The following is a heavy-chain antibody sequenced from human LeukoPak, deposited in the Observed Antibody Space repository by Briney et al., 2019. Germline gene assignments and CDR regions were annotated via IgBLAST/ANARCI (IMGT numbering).Heavy chain of an antibody. CDR3: AKDGNYLDSSGYLIPFDY. CDR2: ISGSDRTT. V-gene: IGHV3-23*01. CDR1: GFTFSRFA. D-gene: IGHD3-22*01. Sequence: GGSLRLSCEASGFTFSRFAMSWVRQAPGKDLEWVSSISGSDRTTYYADSVKGRFTISRDNSKNILYLQMNSLRADDTALYYCAKDGNYLDSSGYLIPFDYWGLGTLVTVSS. J-gene: IGHJ4*02.